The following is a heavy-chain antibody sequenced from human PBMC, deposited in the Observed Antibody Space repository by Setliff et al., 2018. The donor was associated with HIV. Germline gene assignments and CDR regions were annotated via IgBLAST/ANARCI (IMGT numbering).Heavy chain of an antibody. J-gene: IGHJ4*02. CDR2: IFYNENT. D-gene: IGHD2-21*01. CDR1: GGSISSDGYY. V-gene: IGHV4-31*03. Sequence: SETLSLTCTVSGGSISSDGYYWNWIRQHPGKGLEWIGYIFYNENTQYDPSLKSRVSMSVDTSKNQFSLNLRTVTAADTAIYFCARGRPFGKFVDYFDSWGQGKLVTVSS. CDR3: ARGRPFGKFVDYFDS.